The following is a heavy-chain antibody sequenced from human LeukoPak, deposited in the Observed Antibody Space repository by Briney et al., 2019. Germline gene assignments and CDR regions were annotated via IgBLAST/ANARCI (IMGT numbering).Heavy chain of an antibody. V-gene: IGHV1-18*01. CDR2: ISAYNGNT. J-gene: IGHJ6*03. CDR1: GYTFTSYG. Sequence: ASVKVSCKASGYTFTSYGISWVLQAPGHGLEWMGWISAYNGNTNYAQKLQGRVTMTTDTSTSTAYMELRSLRSDDTAVYYCARYAPHCSGGSCYSVVDYYYYMDVWGKGTTVTVSS. CDR3: ARYAPHCSGGSCYSVVDYYYYMDV. D-gene: IGHD2-15*01.